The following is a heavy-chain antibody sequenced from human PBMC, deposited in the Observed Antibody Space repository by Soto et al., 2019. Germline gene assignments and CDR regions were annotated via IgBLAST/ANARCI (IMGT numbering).Heavy chain of an antibody. Sequence: QVLLVESGGGVVQPGRSLRLSCAASGSTFSNSGIHWVRQAPGKGLEWVAVISADGSEHYHADSVKGRFTISRDNSKNMLYLQMNSLRAEDTALYYCVKDRGHSSIWGEFDYWGQGTLVTVSS. D-gene: IGHD3-16*01. J-gene: IGHJ4*02. V-gene: IGHV3-30*18. CDR3: VKDRGHSSIWGEFDY. CDR2: ISADGSEH. CDR1: GSTFSNSG.